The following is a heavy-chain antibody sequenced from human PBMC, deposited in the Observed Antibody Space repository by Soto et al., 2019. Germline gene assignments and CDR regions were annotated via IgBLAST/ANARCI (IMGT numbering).Heavy chain of an antibody. CDR3: ARGGYDFWSGPENNYYYYYMDV. CDR2: INHSGST. V-gene: IGHV4-34*01. J-gene: IGHJ6*03. Sequence: QTPGKGLEWIGEINHSGSTNYNPSLKSRVTISVDTSKNQFSLKLSSVTAADTAVYYCARGGYDFWSGPENNYYYYYMDVWGKGTTVTVSS. D-gene: IGHD3-3*01.